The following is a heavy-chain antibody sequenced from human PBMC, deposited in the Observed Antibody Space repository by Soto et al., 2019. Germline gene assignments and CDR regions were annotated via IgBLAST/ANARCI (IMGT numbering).Heavy chain of an antibody. D-gene: IGHD3-16*01. CDR3: AKVPLALRTLDY. Sequence: SLRLSCAASGFTCSNYGMHWVRQAPGKGLEWVAVISYDGRNKQYADSVKGRFTISRDNSKNTLYLQMDSLRAEDTAVYYCAKVPLALRTLDYWGQGTLVTVSS. J-gene: IGHJ4*02. CDR2: ISYDGRNK. CDR1: GFTCSNYG. V-gene: IGHV3-30*18.